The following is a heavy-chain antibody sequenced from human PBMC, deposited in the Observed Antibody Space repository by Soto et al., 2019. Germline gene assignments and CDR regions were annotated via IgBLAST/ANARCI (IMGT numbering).Heavy chain of an antibody. V-gene: IGHV3-30-3*01. CDR2: ISYDGSNK. CDR1: GFTFSSYA. Sequence: GGSLRLSCAASGFTFSSYAMHWVRQAPGKGLEWVAVISYDGSNKYYADSVKGRFTISRDNSKNTLYLQMNSLRAEDTAVYYCASADSSSWTQDFDPWGQGTLVTVSS. D-gene: IGHD6-13*01. J-gene: IGHJ5*02. CDR3: ASADSSSWTQDFDP.